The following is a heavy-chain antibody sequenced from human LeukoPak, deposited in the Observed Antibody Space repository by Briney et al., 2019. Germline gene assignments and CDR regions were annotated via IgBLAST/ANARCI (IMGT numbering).Heavy chain of an antibody. Sequence: SETLSLTCTVSGGSISSYYWSWIRQPPGKGLEWIGYIYYSGSTNYNPSLKSRVTISVDTSKNQFSLKLSSVTAADTAVYYCARGSFRSSFFHYGMDVWGQGTTVTVSS. V-gene: IGHV4-59*01. CDR3: ARGSFRSSFFHYGMDV. J-gene: IGHJ6*02. CDR2: IYYSGST. D-gene: IGHD6-13*01. CDR1: GGSISSYY.